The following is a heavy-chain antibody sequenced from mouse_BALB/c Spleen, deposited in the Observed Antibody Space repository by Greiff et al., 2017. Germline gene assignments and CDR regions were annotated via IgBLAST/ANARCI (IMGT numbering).Heavy chain of an antibody. CDR3: ARDGEVRAWFAY. CDR1: GFTFSSYA. CDR2: ISSGGST. Sequence: EVQRVESGGGLVKPGGSLKLSCAASGFTFSSYAMSWVRQTPEKRLEWVASISSGGSTYYPDSVKGRFTISRDNARNILYLQMSSLKSEDTAMYYCARDGEVRAWFAYWGQGTLVTVSA. D-gene: IGHD2-14*01. V-gene: IGHV5-6-5*01. J-gene: IGHJ3*01.